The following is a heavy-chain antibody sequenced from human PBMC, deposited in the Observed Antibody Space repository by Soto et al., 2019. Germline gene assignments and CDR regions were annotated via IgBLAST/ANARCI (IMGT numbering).Heavy chain of an antibody. CDR2: ISGSGGST. D-gene: IGHD2-8*02. Sequence: EVQLLESGGGLVQPGGSLRLSCAASGFTFSSYAMSWVRQAPGKGLEWVSAISGSGGSTYYADSVKGRFTISRDNSKNSLYLQMNSLRAEDTAVDYCAKESDRVVYAKWGGFDYWGQGTLVTVSS. CDR3: AKESDRVVYAKWGGFDY. J-gene: IGHJ4*02. CDR1: GFTFSSYA. V-gene: IGHV3-23*01.